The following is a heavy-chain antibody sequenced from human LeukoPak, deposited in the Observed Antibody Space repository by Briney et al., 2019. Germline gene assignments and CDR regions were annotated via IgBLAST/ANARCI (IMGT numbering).Heavy chain of an antibody. Sequence: SETLSLTCTVSGGSISSYYWSWIRQPPGKGLEWIGYIYYSGSTNYNPSLKSRVTISVDTSKNQFSLKLSSVTAADTAVYYCARGNSGKYYGWGQGTLVTVSS. J-gene: IGHJ4*02. D-gene: IGHD3-10*01. CDR1: GGSISSYY. CDR2: IYYSGST. V-gene: IGHV4-59*01. CDR3: ARGNSGKYYG.